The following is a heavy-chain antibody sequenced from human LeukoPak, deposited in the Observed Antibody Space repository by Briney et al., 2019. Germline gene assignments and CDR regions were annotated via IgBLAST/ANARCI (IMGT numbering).Heavy chain of an antibody. CDR3: ARDADSGWSSFDY. D-gene: IGHD6-19*01. Sequence: SQTLSLTCAISGDTVSNNSAAWNWIRQSPSRGLEWLGRTYYRSKWYNDYAVSMKSRITINPDTSKDQFSLQLNSVTPEDTAVYYFARDADSGWSSFDYWGQGTLVTVSS. J-gene: IGHJ4*02. CDR2: TYYRSKWYN. V-gene: IGHV6-1*01. CDR1: GDTVSNNSAA.